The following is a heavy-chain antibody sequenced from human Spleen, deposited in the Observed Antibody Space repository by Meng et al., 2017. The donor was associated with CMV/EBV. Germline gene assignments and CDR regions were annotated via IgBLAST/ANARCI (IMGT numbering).Heavy chain of an antibody. J-gene: IGHJ2*01. CDR2: INHSGST. Sequence: YGGSFSGYYGSWIRQPPGKGLEWIGEINHSGSTNYNPSLKSRVTISVDTSKNQFSLKLSSVTAADTAVYYCARVRGFKGSSYWYFDLWGRGTLVTVSS. V-gene: IGHV4-34*01. CDR3: ARVRGFKGSSYWYFDL. CDR1: GGSFSGYY. D-gene: IGHD3-10*01.